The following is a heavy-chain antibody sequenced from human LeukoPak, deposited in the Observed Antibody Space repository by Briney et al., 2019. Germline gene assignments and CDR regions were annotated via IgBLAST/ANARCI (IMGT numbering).Heavy chain of an antibody. CDR3: ARRYSSSWSGLGYYYYGMDV. D-gene: IGHD6-13*01. CDR1: GFTFSSYW. V-gene: IGHV3-74*01. CDR2: INSDGSST. J-gene: IGHJ6*02. Sequence: PGGSLRLSCAASGFTFSSYWMHWVRQAPGKGLAWVSRINSDGSSTSYADSVKGRFTISRDNAKNTLYLQMNSLRAEDTAVYYCARRYSSSWSGLGYYYYGMDVWGQGTTVTVSS.